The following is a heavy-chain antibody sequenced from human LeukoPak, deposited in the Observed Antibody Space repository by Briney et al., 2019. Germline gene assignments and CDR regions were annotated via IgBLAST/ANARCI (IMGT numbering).Heavy chain of an antibody. CDR1: GYTFTSYG. CDR2: ISAYNGNT. J-gene: IGHJ6*02. V-gene: IGHV1-18*01. Sequence: ASVKVSCKASGYTFTSYGISWVRQAPGQGLEWMGWISAYNGNTNYAQKLQGGVTMTTDTSTSTAYMELRSLRSDDTAVYYCARFYDYGDYQNYYYGLDVWGQGTTVTVSS. D-gene: IGHD4-17*01. CDR3: ARFYDYGDYQNYYYGLDV.